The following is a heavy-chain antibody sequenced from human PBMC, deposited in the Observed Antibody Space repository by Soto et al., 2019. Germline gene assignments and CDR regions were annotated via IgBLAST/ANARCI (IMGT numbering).Heavy chain of an antibody. D-gene: IGHD2-8*02. CDR1: GGSISSSSY. CDR3: AREKITGLFDY. J-gene: IGHJ4*02. CDR2: IYSIGST. Sequence: SETLSLTCTVSGGSISSSSYWGWIRQPPGKGLEWIGSIYSIGSTYYNPSLKSRVTISVDTSKNQFSLKLTSVTAADTAVYYCAREKITGLFDYWSQGTLVTVSS. V-gene: IGHV4-39*07.